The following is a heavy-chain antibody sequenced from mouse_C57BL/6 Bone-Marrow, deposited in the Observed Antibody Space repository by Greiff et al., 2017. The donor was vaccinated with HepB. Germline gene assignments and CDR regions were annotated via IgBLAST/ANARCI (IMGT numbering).Heavy chain of an antibody. Sequence: EVNLVESGGGLVKPGGSLKLSCAASGFTFSSYAMSWVRQTPEKRLEWVATISDGGSYTYYPDNVKGRFTISRDNAKNNLYLQMSHLKSEDTAMYYCARDGTTVRVWYFDVWGTGTTVTVSS. CDR2: ISDGGSYT. V-gene: IGHV5-4*03. J-gene: IGHJ1*03. D-gene: IGHD1-1*01. CDR3: ARDGTTVRVWYFDV. CDR1: GFTFSSYA.